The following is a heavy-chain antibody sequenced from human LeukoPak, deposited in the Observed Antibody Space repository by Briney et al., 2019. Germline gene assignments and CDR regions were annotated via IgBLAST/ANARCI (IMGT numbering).Heavy chain of an antibody. D-gene: IGHD3-22*01. CDR1: RLTVSSSY. CDR3: ARLYDRSAYGAFDI. J-gene: IGHJ3*02. Sequence: SGGSLRLSCAASRLTVSSSYLGWVRQAPGKGLEWVSVLYSDGTTYYSDSVKGRFTISRDNSQNTLYLQLDSLRAEDTAVYYCARLYDRSAYGAFDIWGQGTMVTVSS. V-gene: IGHV3-66*02. CDR2: LYSDGTT.